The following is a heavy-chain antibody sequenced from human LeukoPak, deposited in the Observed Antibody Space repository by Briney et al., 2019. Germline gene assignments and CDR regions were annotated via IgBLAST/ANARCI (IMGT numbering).Heavy chain of an antibody. J-gene: IGHJ2*01. V-gene: IGHV1-69*01. CDR2: IILPFGAA. CDR3: EKEGRKVLLPGYLNL. CDR1: GGTFGRYV. Sequence: TGVTVSCTGSGGTFGRYVFSWVRQGPGQGLGWMGGIILPFGAAHYAHEFQDRLRITAAEDAATVYKETSRLRSADMAMYYCEKEGRKVLLPGYLNLWGSGPLV. D-gene: IGHD2-15*01.